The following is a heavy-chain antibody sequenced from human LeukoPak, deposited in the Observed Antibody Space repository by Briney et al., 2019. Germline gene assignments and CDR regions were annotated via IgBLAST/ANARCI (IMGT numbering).Heavy chain of an antibody. CDR1: GFTFSSYE. V-gene: IGHV3-48*03. D-gene: IGHD6-13*01. CDR2: ISSSGSTI. Sequence: GGSLRLSCAASGFTFSSYEMNWVRQAPGKGLEWVSYISSSGSTIYYADSVKGRFTISRDNAKNSLYLQMNSLRAEDTAVYYCAKNGYQVLHYYIDVWGKGTMVT. CDR3: AKNGYQVLHYYIDV. J-gene: IGHJ6*03.